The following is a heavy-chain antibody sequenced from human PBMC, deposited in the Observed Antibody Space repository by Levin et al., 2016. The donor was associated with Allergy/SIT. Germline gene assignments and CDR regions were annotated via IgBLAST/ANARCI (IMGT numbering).Heavy chain of an antibody. D-gene: IGHD5-18*01. Sequence: GESLKISCAASGFTFSSYAMHWVRQAPGKGLEWVAVISYDGSNKYYADSVKGRFTISRDNSKNTLYLQMNSLRAEDTAVYYCARASEYTYGFLYGMDVWGQGTTVTVSS. CDR1: GFTFSSYA. CDR2: ISYDGSNK. V-gene: IGHV3-30*04. J-gene: IGHJ6*02. CDR3: ARASEYTYGFLYGMDV.